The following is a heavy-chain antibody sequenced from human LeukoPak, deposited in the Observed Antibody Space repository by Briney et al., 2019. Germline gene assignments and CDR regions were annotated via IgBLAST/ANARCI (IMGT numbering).Heavy chain of an antibody. CDR3: ARTHIVVVAAELFYFDY. Sequence: PSGTLSLTCAVSGGSISSSNWWSWVRQPPGKGLEWIGEIYHSGSTNYNPSLKSRVTISVDKSKNQFSLKLSSVTAAATAVYYCARTHIVVVAAELFYFDYWGQGTLVTVSS. CDR2: IYHSGST. J-gene: IGHJ4*02. D-gene: IGHD2-15*01. CDR1: GGSISSSNW. V-gene: IGHV4-4*02.